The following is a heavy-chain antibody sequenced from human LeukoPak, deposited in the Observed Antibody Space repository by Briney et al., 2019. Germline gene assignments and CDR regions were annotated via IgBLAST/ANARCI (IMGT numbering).Heavy chain of an antibody. CDR2: ISWNSGSI. CDR3: AKVAKTPSGWYVY. D-gene: IGHD6-19*01. Sequence: PGRSLRLSCAASGLTFDDYAMHWVRQAPGKGLEWVSGISWNSGSIGYADSVKGRFTISRDNAKNSLYLQMNSLRAEDTALYYCAKVAKTPSGWYVYWGQGTLVTVSS. V-gene: IGHV3-9*01. CDR1: GLTFDDYA. J-gene: IGHJ4*02.